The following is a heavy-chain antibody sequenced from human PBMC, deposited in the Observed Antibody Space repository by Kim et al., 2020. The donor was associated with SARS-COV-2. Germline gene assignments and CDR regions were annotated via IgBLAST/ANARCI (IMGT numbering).Heavy chain of an antibody. D-gene: IGHD2-15*01. J-gene: IGHJ4*02. V-gene: IGHV1-46*01. CDR3: ATCSGGSCYPMYYFDY. CDR2: INPSGGST. CDR1: GYTFTSNY. Sequence: ASVKVSCKASGYTFTSNYMHWVRQAPGQGLEWMGIINPSGGSTSYAQKFQGRVTMTRDTFTSTVYMELSSLRSEDTAVYYCATCSGGSCYPMYYFDYWGQGTLVTVSS.